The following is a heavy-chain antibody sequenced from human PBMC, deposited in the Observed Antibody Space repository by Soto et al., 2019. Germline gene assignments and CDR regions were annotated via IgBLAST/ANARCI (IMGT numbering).Heavy chain of an antibody. Sequence: GSLRLSCAASGFTFSSYGMHWVRQAPGKGLEWVAVISYDGSNKYYADSVKGRFTISRDNSKNTLYLQMNSLRAEDTAVYYCANERGYCSGGSCSYYYYGMDVWGQGTTVTVSS. CDR3: ANERGYCSGGSCSYYYYGMDV. J-gene: IGHJ6*02. CDR1: GFTFSSYG. D-gene: IGHD2-15*01. V-gene: IGHV3-30*18. CDR2: ISYDGSNK.